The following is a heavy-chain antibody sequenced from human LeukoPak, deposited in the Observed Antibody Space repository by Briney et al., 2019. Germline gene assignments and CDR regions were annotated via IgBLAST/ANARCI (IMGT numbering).Heavy chain of an antibody. V-gene: IGHV3-23*01. CDR3: ARMGIAGTYDAFDI. CDR1: GFTFTSYA. CDR2: ISGSGGST. D-gene: IGHD6-13*01. Sequence: GGSLRLSCAASGFTFTSYAMSWVRQAPGNGLEWVSVISGSGGSTYYADSVKGRFTISRDNSKNTLYLQMNSLRAEDTAVYYCARMGIAGTYDAFDIRGQGTMVTVSS. J-gene: IGHJ3*02.